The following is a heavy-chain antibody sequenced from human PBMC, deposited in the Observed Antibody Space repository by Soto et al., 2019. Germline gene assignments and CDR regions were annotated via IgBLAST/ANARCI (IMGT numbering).Heavy chain of an antibody. Sequence: SETLSLTCTVSGGSISSGGYYWSWIRQHPGKGLEWIGYIYYSGSTYYNPSLKSRVTISVDTSKNQFSLKLSSVTAADTAVYYCARDKEGYSNYDYWGQGTLVTVSS. V-gene: IGHV4-31*03. CDR1: GGSISSGGYY. J-gene: IGHJ4*02. CDR2: IYYSGST. D-gene: IGHD4-4*01. CDR3: ARDKEGYSNYDY.